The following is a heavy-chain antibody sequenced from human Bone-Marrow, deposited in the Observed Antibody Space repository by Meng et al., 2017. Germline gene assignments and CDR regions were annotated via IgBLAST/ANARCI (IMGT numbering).Heavy chain of an antibody. D-gene: IGHD3-16*01. V-gene: IGHV3-21*04. CDR3: AKDLGPYAS. CDR1: GFTFSSYS. CDR2: ISSISSYI. Sequence: GESLKISCAASGFTFSSYSMNWVRQAPGKGLEWVSSISSISSYIYYADSVKGRFTISRDNSKNTLYLQMNSLRAEDTAVYYCAKDLGPYASWGQGTLVTVSS. J-gene: IGHJ5*02.